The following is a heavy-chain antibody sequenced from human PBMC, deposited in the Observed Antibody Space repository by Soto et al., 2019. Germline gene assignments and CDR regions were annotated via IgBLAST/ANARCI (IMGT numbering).Heavy chain of an antibody. CDR2: SYYSGST. D-gene: IGHD5-12*01. J-gene: IGHJ6*02. CDR1: GGSISSSSYY. V-gene: IGHV4-39*01. Sequence: QLQLQESGPGLVKPSETLSLTCTVSGGSISSSSYYWGWIRQPPGKGLEWIGSSYYSGSTYYNPSLKSRVTLSVDTSKNQFSLKLSSVTAADTAVYYCARLLRHNYYGMDVWGQGTTVTVSS. CDR3: ARLLRHNYYGMDV.